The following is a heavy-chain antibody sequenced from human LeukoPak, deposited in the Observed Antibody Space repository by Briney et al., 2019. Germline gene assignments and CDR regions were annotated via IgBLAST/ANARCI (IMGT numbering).Heavy chain of an antibody. J-gene: IGHJ5*02. CDR3: AKEPAYSATWTRFDP. Sequence: GWSLPLSCPASGFTFSNYAMSWVRQAPGTGLEWVSSISGSTGITQDTDSVKGPFTVSRDNSKNTLFLQMNSLTAADTAVYSCAKEPAYSATWTRFDPWGQGTLVTVSS. D-gene: IGHD2-21*01. CDR1: GFTFSNYA. V-gene: IGHV3-23*01. CDR2: ISGSTGIT.